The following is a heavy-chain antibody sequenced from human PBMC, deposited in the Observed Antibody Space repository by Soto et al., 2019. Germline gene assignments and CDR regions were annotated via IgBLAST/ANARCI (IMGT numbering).Heavy chain of an antibody. V-gene: IGHV1-3*01. Sequence: QVQLVQSGAEVKKPGASVKVSCKASGYTFTSYAMHWVRQAPGQRLEWMGWINAGNGNTKYSQKFQVRVTITRDTYASTAYMELSSVRSEDTAVYYCAREEADSDYEYYYGRDVWGQGTTVTVSS. D-gene: IGHD4-4*01. CDR1: GYTFTSYA. CDR2: INAGNGNT. J-gene: IGHJ6*02. CDR3: AREEADSDYEYYYGRDV.